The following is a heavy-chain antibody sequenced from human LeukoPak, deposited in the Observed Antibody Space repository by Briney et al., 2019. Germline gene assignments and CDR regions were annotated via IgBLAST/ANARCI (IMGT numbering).Heavy chain of an antibody. J-gene: IGHJ4*02. D-gene: IGHD3-22*01. CDR1: GFTFSSYA. CDR2: ISGSGGST. V-gene: IGHV3-23*01. Sequence: GGSLGLSCAASGFTFSSYAMSWVRQAPGKGLEWVSAISGSGGSTYYADSVKGRFTISRDNSKNTLYLQMNSLRAEDTAVYYCAKEARITMIVVVIQVSYFDYWGQGTLVTVSS. CDR3: AKEARITMIVVVIQVSYFDY.